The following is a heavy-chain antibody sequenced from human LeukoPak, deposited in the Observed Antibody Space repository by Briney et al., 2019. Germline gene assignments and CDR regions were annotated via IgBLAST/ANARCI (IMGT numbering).Heavy chain of an antibody. D-gene: IGHD5-18*01. Sequence: ASVKVSCKAPGYTFTSYYMHWVRQAPGQGLEWMGIINPSGGSTSYAQKFQGRVTMTRDTSTSTVYMELSSLRSEDTAVYYCARDQYVGIQLWLFLYWGQGTLVTVSS. CDR1: GYTFTSYY. J-gene: IGHJ4*02. CDR2: INPSGGST. CDR3: ARDQYVGIQLWLFLY. V-gene: IGHV1-46*01.